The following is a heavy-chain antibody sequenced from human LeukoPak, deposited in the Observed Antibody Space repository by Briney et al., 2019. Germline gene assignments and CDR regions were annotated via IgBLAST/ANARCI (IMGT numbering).Heavy chain of an antibody. J-gene: IGHJ4*02. CDR3: ARDGVLRFLEWLPNDY. V-gene: IGHV1-18*01. D-gene: IGHD3-3*01. CDR1: GYTFTSYG. Sequence: ASVKVSCKASGYTFTSYGISWVRQAPGQGLEWMGWISAYNGNTNYAQKLQGRVTMTTDTSTSTAYMELRSLRSDDTAVYYCARDGVLRFLEWLPNDYWGQGTLVTVSS. CDR2: ISAYNGNT.